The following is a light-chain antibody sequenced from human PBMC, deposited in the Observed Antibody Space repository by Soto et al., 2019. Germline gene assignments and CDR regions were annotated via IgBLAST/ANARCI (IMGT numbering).Light chain of an antibody. Sequence: EIVMTQSPATLSVSPGERATLSCKASQSIDTNLGWYQQKPGQAPRLLIYDASLRATGIPARFSGSGSGTDFTLTISSLEPEDFAVYYCQQRGNWPRTWAFGQGTKVDIK. V-gene: IGKV3-11*01. J-gene: IGKJ1*01. CDR2: DAS. CDR1: QSIDTN. CDR3: QQRGNWPRTWA.